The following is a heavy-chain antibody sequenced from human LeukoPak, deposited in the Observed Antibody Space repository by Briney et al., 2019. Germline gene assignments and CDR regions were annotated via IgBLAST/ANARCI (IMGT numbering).Heavy chain of an antibody. CDR2: IIPIFGTA. V-gene: IGHV1-69*13. D-gene: IGHD2-2*01. J-gene: IGHJ3*02. Sequence: EASVKVSCKASGGTFSSYAISWVRQAPGQGLEWMGGIIPIFGTANYAQKFQGRVTITADESTSTAYMELSSLRSEDTAVYYCARVGQYHDAFDIWGQGTTVTVS. CDR3: ARVGQYHDAFDI. CDR1: GGTFSSYA.